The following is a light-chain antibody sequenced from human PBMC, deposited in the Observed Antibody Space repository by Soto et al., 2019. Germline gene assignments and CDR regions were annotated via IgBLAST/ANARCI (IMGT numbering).Light chain of an antibody. Sequence: DIHMTQSPSSLSASVGHIFTITCRASQSISSYLNWYQQKPGKAPKLLIYAASSLESGGPSRLSGSGYGTDLTITISSMKPGEFETYQRQQNYRYPSTFGQRTKVDIK. CDR2: AAS. CDR3: QQNYRYPST. CDR1: QSISSY. J-gene: IGKJ5*01. V-gene: IGKV1-39*01.